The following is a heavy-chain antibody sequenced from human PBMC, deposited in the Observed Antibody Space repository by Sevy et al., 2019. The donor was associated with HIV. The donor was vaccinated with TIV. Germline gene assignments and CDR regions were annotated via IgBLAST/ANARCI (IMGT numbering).Heavy chain of an antibody. CDR1: GGSFSENY. D-gene: IGHD3-22*01. Sequence: SETLYLTCAVYGGSFSENYWTWIRQTPGRGLELIGEASRSGCTNYNPSLRSRVIISLDTSTNQYSLKLTSMMAADAAVHYAARIISSVVAGPVGLFFRLYSGCLDSWGQGTLVTVSS. CDR2: ASRSGCT. CDR3: ARIISSVVAGPVGLFFRLYSGCLDS. J-gene: IGHJ5*01. V-gene: IGHV4-34*01.